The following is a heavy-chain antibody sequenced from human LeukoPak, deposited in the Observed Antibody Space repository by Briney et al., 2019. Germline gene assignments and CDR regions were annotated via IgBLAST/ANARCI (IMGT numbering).Heavy chain of an antibody. CDR2: IYTSGST. J-gene: IGHJ5*02. CDR1: GGSISSYY. CDR3: ARDRIVVVPAAYNWFDP. V-gene: IGHV4-4*07. Sequence: PSETLSLTCTVSGGSISSYYWSWIRQPAGKGLEWIGRIYTSGSTNYNPSLKSRVTISVDTSKNQFSLKLSSVTAADTAVYYCARDRIVVVPAAYNWFDPWGQGTLVTVSS. D-gene: IGHD2-2*01.